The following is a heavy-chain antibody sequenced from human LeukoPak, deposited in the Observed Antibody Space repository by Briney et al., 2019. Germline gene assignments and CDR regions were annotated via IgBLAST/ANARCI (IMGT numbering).Heavy chain of an antibody. CDR1: GGSISSGNYY. D-gene: IGHD1-1*01. CDR3: ARDGTSVQLQL. J-gene: IGHJ1*01. V-gene: IGHV4-61*02. Sequence: SETLSLTCTVSGGSISSGNYYWSWIRQPAGKALEWIGRFYTTGSTNYNPSLKSRVTISLDASKNQFFLKLSSVIAADTAVYYCARDGTSVQLQLWGPGTLVTVSS. CDR2: FYTTGST.